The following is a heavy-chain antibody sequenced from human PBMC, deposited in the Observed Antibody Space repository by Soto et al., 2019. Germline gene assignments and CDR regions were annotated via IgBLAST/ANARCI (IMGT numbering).Heavy chain of an antibody. D-gene: IGHD3-22*01. V-gene: IGHV3-30*18. J-gene: IGHJ4*02. CDR1: GFTFSSYG. CDR2: ISYDGSNK. CDR3: AKDYAYYDSSGYYDY. Sequence: PGGSLRLSCAASGFTFSSYGMHWVRQAPGKGLEWVAVISYDGSNKYYADSVKGRFTISRDNSKNTLYLQMNSLRAEDTTVYYCAKDYAYYDSSGYYDYWGQGT.